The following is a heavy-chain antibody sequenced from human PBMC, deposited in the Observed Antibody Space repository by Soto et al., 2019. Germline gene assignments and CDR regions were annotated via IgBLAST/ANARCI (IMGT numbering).Heavy chain of an antibody. CDR2: ISGSGGST. V-gene: IGHV3-23*01. Sequence: GGSLRLSCAASGFTFSSYAMSWVRQAPGKRLEWVSAISGSGGSTYYADSVKGRFTISRDNSKNTLYLQMNSLRAEDTAVYYCARGDYYDSSGYYYGPRYYFDYWGQGTLVTVSS. J-gene: IGHJ4*02. D-gene: IGHD3-22*01. CDR3: ARGDYYDSSGYYYGPRYYFDY. CDR1: GFTFSSYA.